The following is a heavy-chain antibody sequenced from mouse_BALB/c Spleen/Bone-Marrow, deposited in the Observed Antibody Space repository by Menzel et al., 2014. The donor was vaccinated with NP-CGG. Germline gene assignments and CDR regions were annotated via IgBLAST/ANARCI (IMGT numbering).Heavy chain of an antibody. V-gene: IGHV14-3*02. D-gene: IGHD1-2*01. CDR1: GFNIEDTY. CDR2: IDLANGNT. J-gene: IGHJ4*01. CDR3: AEITTAAYYVMDY. Sequence: VQLQQSGAELVKPGASVKLSCTASGFNIEDTYMHWVKQRPEQGLEWIGRIDLANGNTKYDPKFQGKATITADTSSNTAYLQLSSLTSEDTAVYYCAEITTAAYYVMDYWGQGTSVTVSS.